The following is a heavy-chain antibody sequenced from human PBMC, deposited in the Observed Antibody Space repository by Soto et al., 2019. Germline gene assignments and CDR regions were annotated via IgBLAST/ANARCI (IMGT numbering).Heavy chain of an antibody. J-gene: IGHJ5*02. V-gene: IGHV4-31*03. CDR1: GGSISSGGYY. Sequence: PSETLSLTCTVSGGSISSGGYYWSWIRQHPGKGLEWIGYIYYSGSTYYNPSLKSRVTISVDTSKNQFSLKLSSVTAADTAVYYCARDPSSSWYWFDPWGQGTLVTVSS. CDR3: ARDPSSSWYWFDP. D-gene: IGHD6-13*01. CDR2: IYYSGST.